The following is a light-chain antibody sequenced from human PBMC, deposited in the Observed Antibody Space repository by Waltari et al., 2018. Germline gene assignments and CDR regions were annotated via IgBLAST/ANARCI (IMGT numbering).Light chain of an antibody. J-gene: IGKJ1*01. CDR2: RAS. CDR1: QSIDTW. Sequence: DIQMTQSPSTLSASVGDRVTITCRASQSIDTWLAWDQQKPGKDPKLLIYRASSLQSGVPSGFSGSGSGTEFTLTISSLQPDDFATYYCQQYYNYPRTFGQGTKVEIK. V-gene: IGKV1-5*03. CDR3: QQYYNYPRT.